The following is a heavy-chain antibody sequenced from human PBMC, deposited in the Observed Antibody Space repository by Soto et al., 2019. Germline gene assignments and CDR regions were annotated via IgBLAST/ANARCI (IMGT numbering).Heavy chain of an antibody. V-gene: IGHV1-18*01. J-gene: IGHJ4*02. Sequence: ASVKVSCKASGYTFTSYGISWVRQAPGQGLEWMGWISAYNGNTNYAQKLQGRVTMTTDTSTSTAYMELRSLRSDDTAVYYCAREMGLYDFWSGYYRVDYWGQETLVTVSS. CDR1: GYTFTSYG. CDR3: AREMGLYDFWSGYYRVDY. CDR2: ISAYNGNT. D-gene: IGHD3-3*01.